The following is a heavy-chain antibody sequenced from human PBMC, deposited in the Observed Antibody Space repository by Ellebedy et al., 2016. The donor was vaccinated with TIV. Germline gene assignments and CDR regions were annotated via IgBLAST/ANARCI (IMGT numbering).Heavy chain of an antibody. CDR2: IYYTGST. CDR3: ASGARITMIRGGSFNY. D-gene: IGHD3-10*01. CDR1: GGSISSYY. J-gene: IGHJ4*02. Sequence: MPSETLSLTCTVSGGSISSYYGSWIRQPPVKGLDWVGDIYYTGSTNYNPSLTSRVPISVETSKNQFSLQLTSVTAADTAVYYCASGARITMIRGGSFNYWGQGTLVPVSS. V-gene: IGHV4-59*01.